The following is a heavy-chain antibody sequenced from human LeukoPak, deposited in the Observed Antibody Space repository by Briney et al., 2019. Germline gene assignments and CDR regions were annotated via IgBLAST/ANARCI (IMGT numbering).Heavy chain of an antibody. Sequence: PGGSLRLSCAAPGFMFRSSSMSWVRQVPGKGLEWVSTISASADNIYYADSVKGRFTISRDNSKNTLFLQMNSLRAEDTAIYYCAKRPAAVRGVIPYVDYWGRGTLVTVSS. J-gene: IGHJ4*02. CDR1: GFMFRSSS. CDR3: AKRPAAVRGVIPYVDY. V-gene: IGHV3-23*01. CDR2: ISASADNI. D-gene: IGHD3-10*02.